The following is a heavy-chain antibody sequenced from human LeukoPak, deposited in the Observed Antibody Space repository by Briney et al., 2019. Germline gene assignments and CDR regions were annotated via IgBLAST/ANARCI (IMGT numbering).Heavy chain of an antibody. CDR1: GFTFSSYS. CDR3: ARDGMTGGDWFDP. Sequence: GSLRLSCAASGFTFSSYSMNWVRQAPGKGLEWVSSIGSGSSYIYYADSVKGRFTISRDNAKNSLYLQMNSLRAEDTAVYYCARDGMTGGDWFDPWGQGILVTVSS. D-gene: IGHD3-9*01. J-gene: IGHJ5*02. CDR2: IGSGSSYI. V-gene: IGHV3-21*01.